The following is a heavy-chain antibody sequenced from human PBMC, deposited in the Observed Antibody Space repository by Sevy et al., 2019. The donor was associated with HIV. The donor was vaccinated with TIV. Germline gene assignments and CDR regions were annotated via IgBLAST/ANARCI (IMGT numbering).Heavy chain of an antibody. CDR3: ARESAYDYVWGSYRSYYYYGMDV. CDR1: GGSISSYY. D-gene: IGHD3-16*02. V-gene: IGHV4-4*07. J-gene: IGHJ6*02. Sequence: SETLSLTCTVSGGSISSYYWSWIRQPAGKGLEWIGRIYTSGSTNYNPSLKSRVTMSVDTSKNQFSLKLSSETAADTAVYYCARESAYDYVWGSYRSYYYYGMDVWGQGTTVTVSS. CDR2: IYTSGST.